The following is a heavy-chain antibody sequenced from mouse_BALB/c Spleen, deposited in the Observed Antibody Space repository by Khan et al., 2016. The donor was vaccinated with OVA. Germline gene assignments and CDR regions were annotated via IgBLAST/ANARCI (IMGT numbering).Heavy chain of an antibody. J-gene: IGHJ2*01. CDR1: GYIFTSYW. CDR2: IYPGTDNT. D-gene: IGHD1-1*01. CDR3: AREEALYYFAY. Sequence: QVQLQQSGAELVRPGASVKLSCKTSGYIFTSYWIHWVKQRSGQDLEWIARIYPGTDNTYYNEKLRDKATLTADKSSSTAYIQLSSLKSEDSAVYFCAREEALYYFAYWGQGTTLTVSS. V-gene: IGHV1S132*01.